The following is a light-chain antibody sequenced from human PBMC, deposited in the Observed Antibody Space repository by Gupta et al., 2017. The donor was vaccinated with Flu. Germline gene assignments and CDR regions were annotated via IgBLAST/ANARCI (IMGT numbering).Light chain of an antibody. J-gene: IGKJ2*01. Sequence: DIVMTQSPVSLPVTPGEPASISCRSSQSLRHSNGFNYVNWYLQKAGQSPKLLIYLASNRASGVPDRFSGSGSGTDFTLKISRVDAEDLGVYYCMQRLQIPYTFGQGSKLEIK. CDR1: QSLRHSNGFNY. CDR2: LAS. V-gene: IGKV2-28*01. CDR3: MQRLQIPYT.